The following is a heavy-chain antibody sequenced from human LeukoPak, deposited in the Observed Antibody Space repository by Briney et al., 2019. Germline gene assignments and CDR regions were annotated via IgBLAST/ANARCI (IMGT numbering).Heavy chain of an antibody. CDR1: GYTFTSYG. CDR3: ARGFFKYCSGGSCYSDY. Sequence: ASVKVSCKASGYTFTSYGISWVRQAPGQGLEWMGWISAYNGNTNYAQKLQGRVTMTTDTSTSTAYMELRSLRSDDTAVYYCARGFFKYCSGGSCYSDYGGQGTLVTVSS. V-gene: IGHV1-18*01. CDR2: ISAYNGNT. D-gene: IGHD2-15*01. J-gene: IGHJ4*02.